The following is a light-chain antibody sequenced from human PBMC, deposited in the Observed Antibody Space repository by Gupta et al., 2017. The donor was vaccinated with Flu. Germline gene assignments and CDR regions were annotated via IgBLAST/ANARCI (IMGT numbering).Light chain of an antibody. Sequence: DIQMTQSPSSLSASVGDRVTITCRASQSISTSLNWYQHQPGKAPKLLIYAASSLQSGVPSRFSGSGSGTDFTLTISSLQPEDFATYYCQQSYSTPYSFGRGTALEIK. CDR2: AAS. V-gene: IGKV1-39*01. CDR3: QQSYSTPYS. J-gene: IGKJ2*03. CDR1: QSISTS.